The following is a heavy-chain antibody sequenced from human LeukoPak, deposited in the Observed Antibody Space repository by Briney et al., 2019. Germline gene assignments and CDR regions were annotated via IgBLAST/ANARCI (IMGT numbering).Heavy chain of an antibody. J-gene: IGHJ4*02. CDR1: GFTFSSYS. D-gene: IGHD4-17*01. Sequence: GGSLRLSCAASGFTFSSYSMNWVRQAPGKGLEWVSYISSSSSTIYYADSVKGRFTISRDNAKNSLYLQMNSLRAEDTAVYYCARDRGATVTTSIFDYWGQGTLVTVSS. CDR3: ARDRGATVTTSIFDY. CDR2: ISSSSSTI. V-gene: IGHV3-48*04.